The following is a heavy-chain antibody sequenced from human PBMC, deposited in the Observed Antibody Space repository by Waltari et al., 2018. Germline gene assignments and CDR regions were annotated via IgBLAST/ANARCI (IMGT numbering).Heavy chain of an antibody. Sequence: EFQLVESGGGLAQPGRSLKLSCSAPVFTFGDYGLHWVRQGPGKGLEWVAGINWNSRSIGYADSVKGRFTISRENAKSSLSLQMNSLRPEDTALYYCAKARDYADYRNAFDVWGQGTLVTVS. CDR1: VFTFGDYG. J-gene: IGHJ3*01. D-gene: IGHD4-17*01. CDR3: AKARDYADYRNAFDV. CDR2: INWNSRSI. V-gene: IGHV3-9*01.